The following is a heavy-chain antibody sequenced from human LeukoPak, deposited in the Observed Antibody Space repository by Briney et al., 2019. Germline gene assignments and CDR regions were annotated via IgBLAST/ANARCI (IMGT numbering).Heavy chain of an antibody. D-gene: IGHD4-17*01. V-gene: IGHV3-23*01. CDR3: AKSVNTVTTYFDY. CDR1: GFTIRSYA. J-gene: IGHJ4*02. CDR2: IDREGDT. Sequence: PGGSLRLSCAVSGFTIRSYAMTWVRQAAGKGLERISSIDREGDTYYADSVKGRFTISRDTSKNTLFLQMNSLRAEDTAVFYCAKSVNTVTTYFDYWGQGALVTVTS.